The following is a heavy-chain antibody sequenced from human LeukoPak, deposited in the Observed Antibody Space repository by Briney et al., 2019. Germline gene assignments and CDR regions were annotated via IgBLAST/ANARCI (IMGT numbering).Heavy chain of an antibody. CDR1: GYTFTSYG. V-gene: IGHV1-69*13. Sequence: GASVKVSCKASGYTFTSYGISWVRQAPGQGLEWMGGIIPIFGTGNHAQKFQGRVTITADESTSTVYMELSSLRFEDTAVYYCAREGRGYSLGYNWFDPWGQGTLVTVSS. J-gene: IGHJ5*02. D-gene: IGHD5-18*01. CDR3: AREGRGYSLGYNWFDP. CDR2: IIPIFGTG.